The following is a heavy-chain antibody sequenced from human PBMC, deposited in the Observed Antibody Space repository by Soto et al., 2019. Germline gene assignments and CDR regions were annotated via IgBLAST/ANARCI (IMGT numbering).Heavy chain of an antibody. CDR2: IYYSGST. J-gene: IGHJ4*02. D-gene: IGHD6-19*01. V-gene: IGHV4-59*01. Sequence: LSLTCTVSGGSISSYYWSWIRQPPGKGLEWIGYIYYSGSTNYNPSLKSRVTISVDTSKNQFSLELSSVTAADTAVYYCARSSGSGWYFYFDYWGQGTLVTVSS. CDR3: ARSSGSGWYFYFDY. CDR1: GGSISSYY.